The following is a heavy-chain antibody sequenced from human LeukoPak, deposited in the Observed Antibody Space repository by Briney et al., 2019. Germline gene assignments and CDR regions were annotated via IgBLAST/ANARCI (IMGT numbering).Heavy chain of an antibody. D-gene: IGHD3-22*01. Sequence: GGSLRLSCAASGFTVSSKYMSWVRQAPGKGLEWVSTLYSNGNTYYADSVKGRFTISRDNSKNTLSLQMNSLRAEDTAVYYCARDYYDGSAYYSYYEYWGQGTLVTVSS. V-gene: IGHV3-53*01. J-gene: IGHJ4*02. CDR2: LYSNGNT. CDR1: GFTVSSKY. CDR3: ARDYYDGSAYYSYYEY.